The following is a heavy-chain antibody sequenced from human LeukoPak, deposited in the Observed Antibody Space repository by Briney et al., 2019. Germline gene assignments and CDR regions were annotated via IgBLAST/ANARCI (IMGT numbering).Heavy chain of an antibody. D-gene: IGHD3-9*01. Sequence: PSQTLSLTCTVSGGSISSGGYYWSWIRQHPGKGLEGIGYIYDSGSTYYNPSLKSRVTISVDTSKNQFSLKLSSVTAADAAVYYCASNILTGRPYYYYGMDVWGKGTTVTVSS. CDR2: IYDSGST. CDR3: ASNILTGRPYYYYGMDV. CDR1: GGSISSGGYY. V-gene: IGHV4-31*03. J-gene: IGHJ6*04.